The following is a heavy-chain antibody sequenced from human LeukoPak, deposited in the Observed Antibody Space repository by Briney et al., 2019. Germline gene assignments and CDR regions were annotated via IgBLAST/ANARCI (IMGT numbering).Heavy chain of an antibody. D-gene: IGHD2-15*01. Sequence: GGSLRLSCAASGFTFSSYSMNWVRQAPGKGLEWVSSISSSSSYIYYADSVKGRFTISRDNAKNSLYLQMNSLRAEDTAVYYCAGFAYGGSGLFDYWGQGTLVTVSS. CDR1: GFTFSSYS. V-gene: IGHV3-21*01. CDR2: ISSSSSYI. J-gene: IGHJ4*02. CDR3: AGFAYGGSGLFDY.